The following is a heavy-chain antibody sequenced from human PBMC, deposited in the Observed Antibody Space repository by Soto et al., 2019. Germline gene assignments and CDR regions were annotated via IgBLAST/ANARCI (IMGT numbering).Heavy chain of an antibody. J-gene: IGHJ6*02. CDR3: ARAPYYYGFDV. V-gene: IGHV4-61*08. CDR1: GGSISSGDYY. Sequence: SETLSLTCTVSGGSISSGDYYWSWIRQSPGKGLEWIAYIYYTGSTNYNPSLTSRVTISADTSRNQFSLKLTSVTAADTAVYYCARAPYYYGFDVWGQGTTVTVSS. CDR2: IYYTGST.